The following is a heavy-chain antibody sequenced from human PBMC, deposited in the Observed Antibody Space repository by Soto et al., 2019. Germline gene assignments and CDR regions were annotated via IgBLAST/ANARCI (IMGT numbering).Heavy chain of an antibody. CDR3: ARSQGGSSSLDIYYYYYYGMDV. CDR2: IIPIFGTA. D-gene: IGHD2-15*01. Sequence: QVQLVQSGAEVKKPGSSVKVSCKAPGGTFSSYAISWVRQAPGQGLEWMGGIIPIFGTAKYAQKFQGRVPITADESTSTGYMELSSLRSEDTAVYYCARSQGGSSSLDIYYYYYYGMDVWGQGNTVTVSS. V-gene: IGHV1-69*01. J-gene: IGHJ6*02. CDR1: GGTFSSYA.